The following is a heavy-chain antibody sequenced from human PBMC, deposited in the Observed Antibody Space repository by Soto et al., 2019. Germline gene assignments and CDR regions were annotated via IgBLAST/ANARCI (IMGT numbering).Heavy chain of an antibody. CDR3: ARDLGTGTDY. D-gene: IGHD1-1*01. CDR2: IYHSGAT. J-gene: IGHJ4*02. V-gene: IGHV4-4*02. Sequence: QVHLQESGTGLVKPSGTLSLTCAVSGDSITSSIWWCWVRQDPGKGLEWIGEIYHSGATTYNPSLKNRATISVDPSNNHFALKLTSVTAAGTAVDFCARDLGTGTDYWGRGTLVTVAS. CDR1: GDSITSSIW.